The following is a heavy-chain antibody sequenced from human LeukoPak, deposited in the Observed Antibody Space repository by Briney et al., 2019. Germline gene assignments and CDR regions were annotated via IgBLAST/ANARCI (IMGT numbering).Heavy chain of an antibody. J-gene: IGHJ4*01. CDR2: FSGRASAT. D-gene: IGHD6-19*01. V-gene: IGHV3-23*01. CDR3: TKEHSAWYGYFDS. CDR1: GFTFIISP. Sequence: AGGSLRLSCAASGFTFIISPMSWVRHAPGKRLEWVSTFSGRASATNSAASVKGPFTISTDNSKHTLFLQMNSLRPEATAVYFCTKEHSAWYGYFDSSGPGTPVTASP.